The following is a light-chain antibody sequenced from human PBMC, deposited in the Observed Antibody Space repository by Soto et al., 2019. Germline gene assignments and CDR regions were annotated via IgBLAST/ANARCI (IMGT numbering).Light chain of an antibody. V-gene: IGKV3-15*01. CDR2: LAS. Sequence: EIVMTQSPATLSVSPGEGATLSCRASQSVNNRLAWYQQKPGQAPRLLIYLASTRASGVPVRFSGSGSGTEFTPAISSLQSDDFAVYFGQQYHNWKTFGQGTMVEIK. J-gene: IGKJ1*01. CDR3: QQYHNWKT. CDR1: QSVNNR.